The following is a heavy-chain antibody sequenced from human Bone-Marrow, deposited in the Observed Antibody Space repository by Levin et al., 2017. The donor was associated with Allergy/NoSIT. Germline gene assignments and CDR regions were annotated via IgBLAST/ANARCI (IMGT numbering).Heavy chain of an antibody. V-gene: IGHV3-66*01. CDR3: ARGYKSGLSFG. D-gene: IGHD5-12*01. Sequence: PGGSLRLSCAASGISVSNNHMSWVRQAPGKGLECVAGIYSGGDTYQSDSVKSRFTVSRDNSKNTLYLHMSNLRGDDTAVYYCARGYKSGLSFGWGQGTLVTVSS. CDR2: IYSGGDT. J-gene: IGHJ4*02. CDR1: GISVSNNH.